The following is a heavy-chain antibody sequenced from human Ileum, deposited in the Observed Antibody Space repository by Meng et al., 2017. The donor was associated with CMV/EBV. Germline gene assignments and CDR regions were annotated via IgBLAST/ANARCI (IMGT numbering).Heavy chain of an antibody. CDR2: ISSSSSYI. J-gene: IGHJ6*02. CDR1: GFTFSSYS. CDR3: ARGGSSGWYVADYYGMDV. V-gene: IGHV3-21*01. D-gene: IGHD6-19*01. Sequence: GGSLRLSCAASGFTFSSYSMNWVRQAPGKGLEWVSSISSSSSYIYYADSVKGRFTISRDNAKNSLYLKMNSLRAKDTAVYYCARGGSSGWYVADYYGMDVWGQGTTVTVSS.